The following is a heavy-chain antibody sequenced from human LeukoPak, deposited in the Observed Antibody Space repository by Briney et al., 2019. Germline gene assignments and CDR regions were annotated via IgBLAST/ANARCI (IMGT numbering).Heavy chain of an antibody. V-gene: IGHV3-33*01. CDR2: IWYDGSNK. Sequence: TGGSLRLSCAASGFTFSSYGMHWVRQAPGKGLEWVAVIWYDGSNKYYAASVKGRFTISRDNSKNTLYLQINSLRAGDTAVYYCARDPGTMSPDYWGQGTLVTVSS. D-gene: IGHD3-3*01. J-gene: IGHJ4*02. CDR1: GFTFSSYG. CDR3: ARDPGTMSPDY.